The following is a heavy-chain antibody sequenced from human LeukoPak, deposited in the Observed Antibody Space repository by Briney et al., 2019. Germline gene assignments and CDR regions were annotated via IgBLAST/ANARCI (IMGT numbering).Heavy chain of an antibody. J-gene: IGHJ5*02. CDR3: ARDLWAFGGWYRGWFDP. CDR2: INPNSGGT. CDR1: GYTFTGYY. Sequence: ASVKVSCNASGYTFTGYYMHWVRQAPGQGLEWMGSINPNSGGTNYAQKFQGRVTMTRDTSISTAYMELSRLRSDDTAVYYCARDLWAFGGWYRGWFDPWGQGTLVTVSS. V-gene: IGHV1-2*02. D-gene: IGHD6-19*01.